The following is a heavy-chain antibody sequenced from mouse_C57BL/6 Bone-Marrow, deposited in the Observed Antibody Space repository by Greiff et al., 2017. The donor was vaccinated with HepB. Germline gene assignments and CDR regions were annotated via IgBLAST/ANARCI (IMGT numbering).Heavy chain of an antibody. J-gene: IGHJ1*03. D-gene: IGHD1-1*01. CDR2: IYPGSGST. V-gene: IGHV1-55*01. CDR3: ARSDCYCSGYWDFDV. Sequence: QVQLQQPGAELVKPGASVTMSCKASGYTFTSYWITWVKQRPGQGLEWIGDIYPGSGSTNYNEKFKSKATLTVDTSSSTAYMQLSSLTSEDSAVYYCARSDCYCSGYWDFDVWGTGTTVTVAS. CDR1: GYTFTSYW.